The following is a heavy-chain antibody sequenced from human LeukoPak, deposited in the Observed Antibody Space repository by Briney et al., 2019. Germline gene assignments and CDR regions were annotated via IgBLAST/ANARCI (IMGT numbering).Heavy chain of an antibody. D-gene: IGHD3-10*01. CDR3: ARDNYGHDC. Sequence: PGRSLRLSCAASGFSFGTYAMLWVRQAPGKGLEWVAVISYDGINEYYADSVKGRFTISRDNSKNTLYLQMNSLRAEDTAVYYCARDNYGHDCWGQGTLVTVSS. CDR1: GFSFGTYA. CDR2: ISYDGINE. V-gene: IGHV3-30-3*01. J-gene: IGHJ4*02.